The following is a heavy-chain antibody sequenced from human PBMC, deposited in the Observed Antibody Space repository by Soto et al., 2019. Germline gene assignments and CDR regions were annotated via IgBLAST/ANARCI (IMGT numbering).Heavy chain of an antibody. V-gene: IGHV5-51*01. Sequence: GEFQRIWSRGSEYSFTDFGIGCVRQMPGKGLEWMGIIYPGDSNTRYSPSFQGQVTISVDKSIYTAYLQWNSLKASDTATYYCARQTTVTSYWYFDLWGRGTLVTVS. D-gene: IGHD4-17*01. CDR1: EYSFTDFG. CDR2: IYPGDSNT. CDR3: ARQTTVTSYWYFDL. J-gene: IGHJ2*01.